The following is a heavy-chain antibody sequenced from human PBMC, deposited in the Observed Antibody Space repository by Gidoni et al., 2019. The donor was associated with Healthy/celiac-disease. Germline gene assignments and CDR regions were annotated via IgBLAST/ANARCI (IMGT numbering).Heavy chain of an antibody. V-gene: IGHV1-69*01. CDR1: GGTFSSYA. CDR3: ASPVGYDFWSGYYPPFDY. D-gene: IGHD3-3*01. J-gene: IGHJ4*02. Sequence: QVQLVQSGAEVKKPGSSVKVSCKASGGTFSSYAISWVRQAPGQGLEWMGGIIPSFGTANYAQKFQGRVTITADESTSTAYMELSSLRSEDTAVYYCASPVGYDFWSGYYPPFDYWGQGTLVTVSS. CDR2: IIPSFGTA.